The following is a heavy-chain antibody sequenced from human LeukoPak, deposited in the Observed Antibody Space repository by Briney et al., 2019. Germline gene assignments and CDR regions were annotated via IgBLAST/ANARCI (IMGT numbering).Heavy chain of an antibody. V-gene: IGHV3-33*01. J-gene: IGHJ3*02. D-gene: IGHD6-19*01. CDR2: IWYDGSNK. CDR1: GFTFSRYG. Sequence: QPGGSLRLSCAASGFTFSRYGMHWVRQAPVKGLEWVAVIWYDGSNKYYADSVKGRFTISRDNSKNTLYLQMNSLRAEDTAVYYCARDIAVAGTLGAFDIWGQGTMVTVSS. CDR3: ARDIAVAGTLGAFDI.